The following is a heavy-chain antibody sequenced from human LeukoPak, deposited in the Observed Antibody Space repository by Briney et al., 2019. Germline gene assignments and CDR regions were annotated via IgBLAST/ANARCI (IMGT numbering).Heavy chain of an antibody. CDR2: INPSGGST. J-gene: IGHJ4*02. CDR3: ARGPTYYEFWSGYRSDYYFDY. D-gene: IGHD3-3*01. CDR1: GYTFTSYY. Sequence: ASVKVSCKASGYTFTSYYMHWVRQAPGQGLEWMGIINPSGGSTSYAQKFQGRVTMTRDTSTSTVYMELSSLRSEDTAVYYCARGPTYYEFWSGYRSDYYFDYWGQGTLVTVSS. V-gene: IGHV1-46*01.